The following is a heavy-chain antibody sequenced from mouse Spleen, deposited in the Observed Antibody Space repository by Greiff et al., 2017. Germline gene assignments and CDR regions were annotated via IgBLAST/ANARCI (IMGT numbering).Heavy chain of an antibody. CDR2: IYPGDGDT. Sequence: VQLQESGPELVKPGASVKISCKASGYAFSSSWMNWVKQRPGKGLEWIGRIYPGDGDTNYNGKFKGKATLTADKSSSTAYMQLSSLTSEDSAVYFCAREEAYYSPYFDYWGQGTTLTVSS. V-gene: IGHV1-82*01. J-gene: IGHJ2*01. CDR3: AREEAYYSPYFDY. CDR1: GYAFSSSW. D-gene: IGHD2-12*01.